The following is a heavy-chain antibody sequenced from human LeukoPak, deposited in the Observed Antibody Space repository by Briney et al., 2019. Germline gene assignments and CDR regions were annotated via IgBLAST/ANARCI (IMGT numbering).Heavy chain of an antibody. CDR3: ARDPVTIFGVVIRNYYYYGMDV. J-gene: IGHJ6*02. D-gene: IGHD3-3*01. CDR2: IKQDGSEK. V-gene: IGHV3-7*01. CDR1: GFTFSSYA. Sequence: PGGSLRLSCAASGFTFSSYAMHWVRQAPGKGLEWVANIKQDGSEKYYVDSVKGRFTISRDNAKNSLYLQMNSLRAEDTAVYYCARDPVTIFGVVIRNYYYYGMDVWGQGTTVTVSS.